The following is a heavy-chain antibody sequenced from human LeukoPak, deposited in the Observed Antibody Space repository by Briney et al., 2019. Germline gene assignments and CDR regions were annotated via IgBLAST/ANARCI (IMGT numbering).Heavy chain of an antibody. CDR2: IRYDGSNK. CDR3: AKDGSNWIVLMVYANIDY. Sequence: GGSLRLSCAASGFTFTNYGMHWVRQAPGKGLEWVAFIRYDGSNKYYADSVKGRFTISRDNSKNTLYLQMNSLRAEDTAVYYCAKDGSNWIVLMVYANIDYWGQGTLVTVSS. D-gene: IGHD2-8*01. V-gene: IGHV3-30*02. J-gene: IGHJ4*02. CDR1: GFTFTNYG.